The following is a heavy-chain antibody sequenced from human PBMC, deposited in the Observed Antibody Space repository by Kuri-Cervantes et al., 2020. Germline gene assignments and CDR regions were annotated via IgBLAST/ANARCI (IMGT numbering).Heavy chain of an antibody. J-gene: IGHJ4*02. D-gene: IGHD3-10*01. V-gene: IGHV4-59*12. CDR3: ARSGSGSYYRY. Sequence: SETLSLTCTVSGGSISSYYWSWIRQPPGKGLEWIGYIYYSGSTNYNPSLKSRVTISVDTPKNQFSLKLSSVTAADTAVYYCARSGSGSYYRYWGQGTLVTVSS. CDR2: IYYSGST. CDR1: GGSISSYY.